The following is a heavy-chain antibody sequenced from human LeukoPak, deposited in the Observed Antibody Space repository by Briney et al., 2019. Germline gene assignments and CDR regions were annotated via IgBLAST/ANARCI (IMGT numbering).Heavy chain of an antibody. J-gene: IGHJ4*02. CDR1: GFTFSSYE. Sequence: PGGSLRLSCAASGFTFSSYEMNWVRQAPGKGLEWVSYISSSGSTIYYADSVKGRFTISRDNGKNSVYLQMNSLRDEDTAVYYCAGGVYGYNALDYWGQGTLVSVSS. V-gene: IGHV3-48*03. CDR2: ISSSGSTI. CDR3: AGGVYGYNALDY. D-gene: IGHD5/OR15-5a*01.